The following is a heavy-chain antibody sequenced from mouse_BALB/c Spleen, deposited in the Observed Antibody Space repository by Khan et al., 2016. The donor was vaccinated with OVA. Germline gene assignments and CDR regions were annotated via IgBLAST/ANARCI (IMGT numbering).Heavy chain of an antibody. J-gene: IGHJ3*01. CDR1: GYTFTSYT. Sequence: QVQLQQSGAELARPGASVKMSCKASGYTFTSYTIHWIKKRPGQGLEWIGYINPSNGYTNYNQKFEDKATLTTDKSSTTAYLQLSSLTSDDSAVYNGVRDGAYHRNDGWFAYWGQGTLVTVSA. D-gene: IGHD2-14*01. CDR3: VRDGAYHRNDGWFAY. V-gene: IGHV1-4*01. CDR2: INPSNGYT.